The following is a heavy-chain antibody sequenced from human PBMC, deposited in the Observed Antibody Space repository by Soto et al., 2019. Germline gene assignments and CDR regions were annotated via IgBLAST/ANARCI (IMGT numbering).Heavy chain of an antibody. D-gene: IGHD2-2*03. CDR3: ARDSGYCSSTSCYFFEY. CDR2: INPSGGST. Sequence: ASLKVSCKTSGSTFTSYYMHCVRHTPGQGLEWMGIINPSGGSTSYAQKFQGRVTMTRDTSTSTVYMELSSLRSEDTAVYYCARDSGYCSSTSCYFFEYWGQGTLVTVSS. CDR1: GSTFTSYY. V-gene: IGHV1-46*03. J-gene: IGHJ4*02.